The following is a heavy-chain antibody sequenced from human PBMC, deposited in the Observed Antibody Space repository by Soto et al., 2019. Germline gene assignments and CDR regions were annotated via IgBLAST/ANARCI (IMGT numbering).Heavy chain of an antibody. Sequence: QVQLQESGPGLVKPSETLSLTCTVSGGSISSYYWSWIRQPPGKGLEWIGYIYYSGSTNYNPSLTSRVTISVDTSKNQFSLKLSSVTAADTAVYYCARERGPYGDYVWFDPWGQGTLVTVSS. CDR3: ARERGPYGDYVWFDP. D-gene: IGHD4-17*01. J-gene: IGHJ5*02. V-gene: IGHV4-59*01. CDR1: GGSISSYY. CDR2: IYYSGST.